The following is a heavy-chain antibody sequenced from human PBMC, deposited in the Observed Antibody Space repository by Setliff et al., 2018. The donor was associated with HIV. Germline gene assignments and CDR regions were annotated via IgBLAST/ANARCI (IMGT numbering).Heavy chain of an antibody. D-gene: IGHD1-1*01. CDR1: GYTFMNYG. Sequence: ASVKVSCKASGYTFMNYGITWVRQAPGQGLEWVGWISGYNRKTTYAQKFQDRVTMTMDPSTSTAFMDLRSLTSADTAVYYCARFLRGERFASWKSNHYFDLWGPETLLVTVSS. J-gene: IGHJ2*01. CDR2: ISGYNRKT. V-gene: IGHV1-18*01. CDR3: ARFLRGERFASWKSNHYFDL.